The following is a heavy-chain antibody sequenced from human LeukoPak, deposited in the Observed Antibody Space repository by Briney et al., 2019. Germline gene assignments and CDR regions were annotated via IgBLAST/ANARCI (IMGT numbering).Heavy chain of an antibody. CDR3: VREHGPFDALDV. Sequence: GGSLRLSCAASGFTFSTYGMHWVRQAPGKGLEWMTVVWSNGNNKYYADSVRGRFTISRDNFKNMLYLQMNSLRAEDTAVYYCVREHGPFDALDVWGQGTMVTVS. CDR1: GFTFSTYG. V-gene: IGHV3-33*01. J-gene: IGHJ3*01. CDR2: VWSNGNNK.